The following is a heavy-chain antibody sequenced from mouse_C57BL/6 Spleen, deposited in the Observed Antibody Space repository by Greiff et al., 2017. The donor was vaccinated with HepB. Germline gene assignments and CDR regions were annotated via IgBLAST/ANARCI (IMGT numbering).Heavy chain of an antibody. CDR3: ASYYYGSSYDFDY. V-gene: IGHV14-2*01. D-gene: IGHD1-1*01. Sequence: EVQLQQSGAELVKPGASVKLSCTASGFNIKDYYMHWVKQRTEQGLEWIGRIDPEDGETKYAPKFPGKATITADTSSNTAYLQLSSLTSEDTAVYYCASYYYGSSYDFDYWGQGTTLTVSS. CDR2: IDPEDGET. J-gene: IGHJ2*01. CDR1: GFNIKDYY.